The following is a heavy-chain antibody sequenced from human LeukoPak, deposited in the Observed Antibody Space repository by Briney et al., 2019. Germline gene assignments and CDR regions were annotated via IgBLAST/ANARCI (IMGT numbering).Heavy chain of an antibody. Sequence: PGGSLRLSCAASGFTFSDYYMSWIRQAPGKGLEWVSYISRSGSTIYYADSVKGRYTNSRDNSKNSLYRQMNSLRSEDTAVYYCARCDSSGYYFYYYYYMDVWGKGTTVTVSS. J-gene: IGHJ6*03. CDR1: GFTFSDYY. V-gene: IGHV3-11*04. D-gene: IGHD3-22*01. CDR2: ISRSGSTI. CDR3: ARCDSSGYYFYYYYYMDV.